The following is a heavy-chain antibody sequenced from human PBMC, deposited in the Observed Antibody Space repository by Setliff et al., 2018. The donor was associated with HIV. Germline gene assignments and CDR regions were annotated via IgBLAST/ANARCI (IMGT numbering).Heavy chain of an antibody. J-gene: IGHJ4*02. D-gene: IGHD1-26*01. Sequence: PSETLSLTCTVSGGSISSTSYYWSWIRQPAGKGLEWIGHIFTTGNTNYNPSLKSRVTISVDTSKNLFSLKLSSATAADTAVYYCASVGSYRPLATDYWGQGTPVTVSS. CDR2: IFTTGNT. CDR1: GGSISSTSYY. V-gene: IGHV4-61*09. CDR3: ASVGSYRPLATDY.